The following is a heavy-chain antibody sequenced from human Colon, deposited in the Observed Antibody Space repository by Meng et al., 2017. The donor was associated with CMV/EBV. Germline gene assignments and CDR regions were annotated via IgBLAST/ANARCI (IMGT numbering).Heavy chain of an antibody. CDR2: VDWNGSST. V-gene: IGHV3-20*04. CDR1: GFTFNDYG. J-gene: IGHJ4*02. Sequence: GESLKISCAASGFTFNDYGMSWVRQGPGKGPEWVSGVDWNGSSTRYADSVKGRFTITRDNDKNSLYLQMNSLGAEETALYYCARTSSGYDFTPFDYWGQGTLVTVSS. CDR3: ARTSSGYDFTPFDY. D-gene: IGHD5-12*01.